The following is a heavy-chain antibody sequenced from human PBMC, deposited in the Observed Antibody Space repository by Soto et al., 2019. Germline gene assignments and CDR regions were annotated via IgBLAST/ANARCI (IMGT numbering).Heavy chain of an antibody. CDR2: FYYSGST. CDR3: ARMGYYDFWSGYGGVYYFDY. J-gene: IGHJ4*02. CDR1: GGSISSYY. V-gene: IGHV4-59*01. D-gene: IGHD3-3*01. Sequence: SETLSLTCTVSGGSISSYYWSWIRQPPGKGLEWIVYFYYSGSTNYNPSLKSRVTISVDTSKNQFSLKLSSVTAADTAVYYCARMGYYDFWSGYGGVYYFDYWGQGTLVTVSS.